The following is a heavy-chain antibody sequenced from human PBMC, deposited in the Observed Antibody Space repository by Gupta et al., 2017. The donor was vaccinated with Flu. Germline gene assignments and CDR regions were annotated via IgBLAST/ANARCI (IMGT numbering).Heavy chain of an antibody. CDR3: ARLFPYYDDLTGYSADAFDI. Sequence: VQLVQSGAEVKKPGESLRISCKGSGYSFTSYWIYWMRQMPGKGLEWMGRIDPSDSYNNYSPSFQGHVTTSADKSISTAYLQWNSLRASDTAMYYCARLFPYYDDLTGYSADAFDIWGQGTMVIVSS. CDR2: IDPSDSYN. CDR1: GYSFTSYW. D-gene: IGHD3-9*01. J-gene: IGHJ3*02. V-gene: IGHV5-10-1*01.